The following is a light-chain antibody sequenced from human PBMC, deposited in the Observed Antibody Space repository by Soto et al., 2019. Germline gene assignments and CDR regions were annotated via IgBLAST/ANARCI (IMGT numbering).Light chain of an antibody. J-gene: IGKJ2*01. CDR1: QSISSY. V-gene: IGKV1-39*01. CDR3: QQSYTAPHT. CDR2: AAS. Sequence: DIQVTQSPPSLSASVGDRVTITCRTSQSISSYLNWYQQKPGKAPKLRIYAASSLQSGIPSRFSGSTSGTDFTLTITSLQPKDFATYYCQQSYTAPHTSGQGTKLEI.